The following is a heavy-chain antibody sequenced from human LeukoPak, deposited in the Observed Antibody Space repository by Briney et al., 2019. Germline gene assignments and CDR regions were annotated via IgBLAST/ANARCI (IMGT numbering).Heavy chain of an antibody. CDR3: TTGIRGD. CDR2: IASKTDGGAT. J-gene: IGHJ4*02. CDR1: GLTVTNAW. D-gene: IGHD3-10*01. V-gene: IGHV3-15*07. Sequence: GGSLRPSCSASGLTVTNAWMNWVRQAPGEGLDWVGRIASKTDGGATDYAAPVKGRFTISRDDSKNTLNLQMNSLKTEDTAVYYCTTGIRGDWGQGTLVTVSS.